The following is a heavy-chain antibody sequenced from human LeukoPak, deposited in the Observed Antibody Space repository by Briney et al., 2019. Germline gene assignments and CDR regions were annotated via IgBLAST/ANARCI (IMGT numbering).Heavy chain of an antibody. CDR3: AKYKGYCSSTSCYKDY. CDR1: GFTFSSYW. D-gene: IGHD2-2*02. CDR2: ISGSGGST. J-gene: IGHJ4*02. Sequence: PGGSLRLSCAASGFTFSSYWMHWVRQAPGKGLDWVSAISGSGGSTYYADSVKGRFTISRDNSKNTLYLQMNSLRAEDTAVYYCAKYKGYCSSTSCYKDYWGQGTLVTVSS. V-gene: IGHV3-23*01.